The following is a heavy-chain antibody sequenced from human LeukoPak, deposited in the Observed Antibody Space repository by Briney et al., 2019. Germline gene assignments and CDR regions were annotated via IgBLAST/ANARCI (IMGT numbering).Heavy chain of an antibody. Sequence: PVKVSCKASGGTFSSYAISWVRQAPGQGLEWMGGIIPIFGTANYAQKFQGRVTITADESTSTAYMELSSLRSEDTAVYYCARDKGDYDTSGSLFVFGGQGTLVTVSS. D-gene: IGHD3-22*01. CDR1: GGTFSSYA. CDR3: ARDKGDYDTSGSLFVF. CDR2: IIPIFGTA. V-gene: IGHV1-69*13. J-gene: IGHJ4*02.